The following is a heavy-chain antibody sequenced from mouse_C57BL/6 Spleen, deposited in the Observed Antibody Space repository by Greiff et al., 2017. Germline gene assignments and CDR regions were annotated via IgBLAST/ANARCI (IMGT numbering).Heavy chain of an antibody. CDR3: ARWIYDGYFDV. J-gene: IGHJ1*03. Sequence: VQLQQPGAELVRPGSSVKLSCKASGYTFTSYWMHWVKQRPIQGLEWIGNIDPSDSETHYNQKFKDKATLTVDKSSSTAYMQLSSLTSEDSAVYYCARWIYDGYFDVWGTGTTVTVSS. D-gene: IGHD2-3*01. V-gene: IGHV1-52*01. CDR1: GYTFTSYW. CDR2: IDPSDSET.